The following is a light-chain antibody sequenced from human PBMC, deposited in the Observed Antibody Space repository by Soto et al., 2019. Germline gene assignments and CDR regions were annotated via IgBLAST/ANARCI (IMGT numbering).Light chain of an antibody. V-gene: IGKV3-20*01. CDR2: DAY. Sequence: EIVLTQSPDTLSLSPGDRATLSCRASQSVGHMFLAWFQQKPGQAPRLLIFDAYRRATGIPDRFSGSGSGTDFTLTISRLEPEDFAVYYCQQRGGSPPTWTFGQGTKV. CDR3: QQRGGSPPTWT. CDR1: QSVGHMF. J-gene: IGKJ1*01.